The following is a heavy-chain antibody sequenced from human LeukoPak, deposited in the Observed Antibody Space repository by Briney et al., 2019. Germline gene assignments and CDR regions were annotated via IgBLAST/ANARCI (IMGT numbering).Heavy chain of an antibody. Sequence: SETLSLTCAVYGGSFSGYYWSWIRQPPGKGLEWIGEINHSGSTNYNPSLKSRVTISVDTSKNQFSLKLSSVTAADTAVYYCARADTAMVSRYFDYWGQGTLVTDSS. V-gene: IGHV4-34*01. D-gene: IGHD5-18*01. J-gene: IGHJ4*02. CDR3: ARADTAMVSRYFDY. CDR2: INHSGST. CDR1: GGSFSGYY.